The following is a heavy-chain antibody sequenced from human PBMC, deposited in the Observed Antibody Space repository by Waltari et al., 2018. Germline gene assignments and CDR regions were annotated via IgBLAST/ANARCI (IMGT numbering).Heavy chain of an antibody. J-gene: IGHJ4*02. D-gene: IGHD4-17*01. CDR2: INTDGSTI. V-gene: IGHV3-74*01. Sequence: EVQLAESGGGLVQPGESLRLSCSASGFTFSPYWMHWVGQGPGKGLVWVSRINTDGSTINYADSVEGRFTISRDNAKNTLYLQMNSLRAEDTAVYYCTREDYGGKDYWGQGTLVTVSS. CDR1: GFTFSPYW. CDR3: TREDYGGKDY.